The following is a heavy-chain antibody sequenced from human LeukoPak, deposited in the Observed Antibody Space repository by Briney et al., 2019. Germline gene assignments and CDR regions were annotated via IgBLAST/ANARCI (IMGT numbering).Heavy chain of an antibody. V-gene: IGHV3-21*01. Sequence: GRSLRLSCAASGFTFSSYSMNWVRQAPGKGLEWVSSISSSSSYIYYADSVKGRFTISRDNAKNSLYLQMNSLRAEDTAVYYCARASAAGTNFDYWGQGTLVTVSS. D-gene: IGHD6-13*01. J-gene: IGHJ4*02. CDR2: ISSSSSYI. CDR3: ARASAAGTNFDY. CDR1: GFTFSSYS.